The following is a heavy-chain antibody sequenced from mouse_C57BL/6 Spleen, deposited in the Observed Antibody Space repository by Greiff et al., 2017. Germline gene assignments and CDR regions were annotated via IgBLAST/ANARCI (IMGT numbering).Heavy chain of an antibody. CDR3: ARDSSGYRALDD. J-gene: IGHJ2*01. D-gene: IGHD3-2*02. CDR2: INYDGSST. CDR1: GFTFSDYY. Sequence: EVQLVESEGGLVQPGSSMKLSCTASGFTFSDYYMAWVRQVPEKGLEWVANINYDGSSTYYLDSLKSRFVISRDNAKNILYLQMSSLKSEDTATYYCARDSSGYRALDDWGKGTTLTVSS. V-gene: IGHV5-16*01.